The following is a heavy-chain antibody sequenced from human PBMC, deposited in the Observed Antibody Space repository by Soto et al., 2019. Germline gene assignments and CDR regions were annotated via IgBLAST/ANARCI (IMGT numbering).Heavy chain of an antibody. Sequence: PSETLSLTCSVSGGSIGRYYWSWIRQPPGKGLEWIGYAYYSGDTGYNPSLQSRVTMAVDTSKNQVFLKLTSVTAADTAVYYCARDRSTYGGGGTGEVKENWFDPWGQGALVTVSS. CDR1: GGSIGRYY. D-gene: IGHD2-8*01. CDR3: ARDRSTYGGGGTGEVKENWFDP. CDR2: AYYSGDT. V-gene: IGHV4-59*01. J-gene: IGHJ5*02.